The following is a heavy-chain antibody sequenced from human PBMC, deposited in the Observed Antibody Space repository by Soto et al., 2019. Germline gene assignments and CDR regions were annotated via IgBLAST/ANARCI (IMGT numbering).Heavy chain of an antibody. V-gene: IGHV3-15*07. CDR2: IKSKTDGGTT. CDR1: GFTFSNAW. J-gene: IGHJ4*02. CDR3: TTDVLEIPDY. Sequence: EVQLVESGGGLVKQGGSLRLCCAASGFTFSNAWMNWVRQAPGKGLEWVGRIKSKTDGGTTDYAVPVKGRFSISREDSKNTLYLQMNSLKAEDTAVYHCTTDVLEIPDYWRQGTLVTVSS.